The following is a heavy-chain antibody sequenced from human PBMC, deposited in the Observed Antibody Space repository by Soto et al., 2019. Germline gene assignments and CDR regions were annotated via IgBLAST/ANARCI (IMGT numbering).Heavy chain of an antibody. CDR1: GFTLNNYA. V-gene: IGHV3-30-3*01. CDR3: ARTDSSSALDY. Sequence: GGSLRLSCAASGFTLNNYAMHWVRQAPGKGLEWVAVISYDGSNKYYADSVKGRFTMSRDNSENTLYLQMNSLRAEDTAVYHCARTDSSSALDYWGQGTLVTVSS. D-gene: IGHD6-6*01. J-gene: IGHJ4*02. CDR2: ISYDGSNK.